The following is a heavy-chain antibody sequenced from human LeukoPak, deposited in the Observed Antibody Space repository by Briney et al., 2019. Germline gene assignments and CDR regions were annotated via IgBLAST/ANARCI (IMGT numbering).Heavy chain of an antibody. CDR1: GGSISSYY. CDR2: IYYSGST. V-gene: IGHV4-59*01. CDR3: ARVRPHFGVVAWFDP. D-gene: IGHD3-3*01. J-gene: IGHJ5*02. Sequence: RSSETLSLTCTVSGGSISSYYWSWIRQPPGKGLEWIGYIYYSGSTNYNPSLKSRVTISVDTSKNQFSLKLSSVTAADTAVYYCARVRPHFGVVAWFDPWGQGTLVTVSS.